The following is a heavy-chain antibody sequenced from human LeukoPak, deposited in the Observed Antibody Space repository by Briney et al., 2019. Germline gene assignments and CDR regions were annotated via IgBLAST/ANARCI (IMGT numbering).Heavy chain of an antibody. J-gene: IGHJ3*02. CDR2: IYYSGST. CDR3: TRGDYFDSTGYEGAFDI. CDR1: GGSISSGSYY. V-gene: IGHV4-61*01. D-gene: IGHD3-22*01. Sequence: SSQTLSLTCTVSGGSISSGSYYWSWIRQPPGKGLEWIGYIYYSGSTNYSPSLKSRVTISVDTSKNQFSLKLRSVTAADTAIYYCTRGDYFDSTGYEGAFDIWGQGTMVTVSS.